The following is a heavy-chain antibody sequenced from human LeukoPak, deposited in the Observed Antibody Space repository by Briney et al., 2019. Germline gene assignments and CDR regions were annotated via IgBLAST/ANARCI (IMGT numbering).Heavy chain of an antibody. CDR3: AKDSRESGFYDY. Sequence: PGGSLRLSCAASGFTFSSYGMHWVRQAPGKGLEWVAVISYDGSNKYYADSVKGRFTISRDNSKNTLYLQMNSLRAEDTAVYHCAKDSRESGFYDYWGQGTLVTVSS. CDR2: ISYDGSNK. CDR1: GFTFSSYG. V-gene: IGHV3-30*18. J-gene: IGHJ4*02. D-gene: IGHD1-26*01.